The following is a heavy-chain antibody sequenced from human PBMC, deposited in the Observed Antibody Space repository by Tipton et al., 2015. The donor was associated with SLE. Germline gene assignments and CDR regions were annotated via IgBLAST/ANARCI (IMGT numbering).Heavy chain of an antibody. CDR2: TYASGST. V-gene: IGHV4-4*07. CDR1: DGSISDYY. J-gene: IGHJ4*02. D-gene: IGHD6-19*01. CDR3: ARDLGYSSGWYAGFEY. Sequence: TLSLTCTVSDGSISDYYWTWIRQPAGEGLEWIGRTYASGSTNYNPSLRSRVAMSVDTSKSQFSLKLNSVTAADTAVYYCARDLGYSSGWYAGFEYWGQGTLVTVSS.